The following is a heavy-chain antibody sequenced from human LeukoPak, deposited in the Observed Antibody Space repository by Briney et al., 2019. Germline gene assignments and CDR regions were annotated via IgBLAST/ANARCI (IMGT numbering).Heavy chain of an antibody. CDR1: GFTFSNFG. Sequence: PGGSLRLSCAASGFTFSNFGMHWVRQAPGKGLEWVAVIWYDGSNKYYADSVKGRFTISRDNSKNTLYLQMNSLRAEDTAVYYCARDSYYDSTFDYWGQGTLVTVSS. CDR2: IWYDGSNK. D-gene: IGHD3-22*01. CDR3: ARDSYYDSTFDY. V-gene: IGHV3-33*01. J-gene: IGHJ4*02.